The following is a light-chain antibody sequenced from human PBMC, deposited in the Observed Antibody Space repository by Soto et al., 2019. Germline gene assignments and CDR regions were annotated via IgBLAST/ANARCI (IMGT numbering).Light chain of an antibody. Sequence: QSVLTQPPSVSAAPGQKVTISCSGSSSNIGNNYVSWYQQLPETATKLIIYENNKRPSGIPDRFSGSRYGTSATLGITGLQTGDEADYYCGTWDSSLSAVIFGGGTKLTVL. CDR2: ENN. CDR1: SSNIGNNY. V-gene: IGLV1-51*01. CDR3: GTWDSSLSAVI. J-gene: IGLJ2*01.